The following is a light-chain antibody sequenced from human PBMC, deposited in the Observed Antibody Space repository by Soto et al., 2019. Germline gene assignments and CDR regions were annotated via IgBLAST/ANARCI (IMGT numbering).Light chain of an antibody. CDR2: QAS. V-gene: IGKV1-5*03. CDR1: QSISTW. CDR3: QQYNSYQT. Sequence: DIQMTQSPSTLSASVGDKVTITCRASQSISTWLAWYQQKPGKAPKLLIYQASTLESGVPSRFSVSGSGTEFTLTISSLQPDDFATYYCQQYNSYQTFGQGTKVDIK. J-gene: IGKJ1*01.